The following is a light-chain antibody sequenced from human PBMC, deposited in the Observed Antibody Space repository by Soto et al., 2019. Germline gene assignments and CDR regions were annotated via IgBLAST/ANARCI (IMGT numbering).Light chain of an antibody. J-gene: IGKJ1*01. CDR1: QSISSW. Sequence: DIQMTQSPSTLSASVGDRVTITCRASQSISSWLAWYQQKPGKAPKLLIYKASSLESGVPSRFSGSGSGTEFTLTIRSLQTHGFAPYSCQQYNSYPVGFGQGTKVDIK. V-gene: IGKV1-5*03. CDR3: QQYNSYPVG. CDR2: KAS.